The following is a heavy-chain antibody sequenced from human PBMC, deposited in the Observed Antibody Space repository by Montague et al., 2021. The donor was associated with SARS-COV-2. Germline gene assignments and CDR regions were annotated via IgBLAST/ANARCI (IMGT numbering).Heavy chain of an antibody. V-gene: IGHV4-59*01. CDR3: ARAGGGVIRGKFCFDY. D-gene: IGHD3-10*01. CDR1: GGSISSYY. Sequence: SETLSLTCTVSGGSISSYYWSWIRQPPGKRLEWIGYIYYSGGTNYNPSLKSRVTISVATSKNQFSLKLSSVTAADTAVYHCARAGGGVIRGKFCFDYWGQGTLVTVSS. J-gene: IGHJ4*02. CDR2: IYYSGGT.